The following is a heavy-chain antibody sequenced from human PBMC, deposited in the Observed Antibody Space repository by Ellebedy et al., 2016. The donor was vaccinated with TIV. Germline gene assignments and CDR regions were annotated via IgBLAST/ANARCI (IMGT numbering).Heavy chain of an antibody. Sequence: SETLSLTCTVSGGSISSYYWSWIRQPPGKGLEWIGYIYYSGSTNYNPSLKSRVTISVDTSKNQFSLKLSSVTAADTAVYYCAVSTVTTKVETFDYWGQGTLVTVSS. J-gene: IGHJ4*02. D-gene: IGHD4-17*01. CDR3: AVSTVTTKVETFDY. CDR2: IYYSGST. CDR1: GGSISSYY. V-gene: IGHV4-59*08.